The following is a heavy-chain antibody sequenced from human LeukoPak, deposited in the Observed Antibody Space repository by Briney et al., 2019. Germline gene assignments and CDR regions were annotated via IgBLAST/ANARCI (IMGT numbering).Heavy chain of an antibody. CDR2: INHSGST. V-gene: IGHV4-34*01. D-gene: IGHD5-24*01. Sequence: ASETLSLTCAVYGGSFSGYYLSWIRQPPGKGLEWIGEINHSGSTNYNPSLKSRVTISVDTSKNQFSLKLSSVTAADTAVYYCAGEMATIYPPRAFDFWGQGTMVTVSS. CDR3: AGEMATIYPPRAFDF. CDR1: GGSFSGYY. J-gene: IGHJ3*01.